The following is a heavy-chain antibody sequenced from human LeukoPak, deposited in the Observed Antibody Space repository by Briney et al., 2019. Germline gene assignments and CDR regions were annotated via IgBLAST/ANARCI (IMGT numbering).Heavy chain of an antibody. V-gene: IGHV3-48*01. J-gene: IGHJ4*01. CDR2: ISSSSSTI. Sequence: GGSLRLSCAASGFTFSSYWMSWVRQAPGKGLEWVSYISSSSSTIYYADSVKGRFTISRDNAKNSLYLQMNSLRAEDTALYYCARDSGNSYGQFDFWGLGTLVTVSS. CDR1: GFTFSSYW. CDR3: ARDSGNSYGQFDF. D-gene: IGHD5-18*01.